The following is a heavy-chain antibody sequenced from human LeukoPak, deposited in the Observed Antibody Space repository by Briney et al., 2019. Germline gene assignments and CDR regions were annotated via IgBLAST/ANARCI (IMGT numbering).Heavy chain of an antibody. V-gene: IGHV7-4-1*02. CDR1: GYTFTNYA. Sequence: ASVKVSCKASGYTFTNYAMNWVRQATGQGLGWMGWIHPSTGNPTYAQDFTGRFVFSLDTSVSTTYLQISSLKAEDTAVYYCARAYQRLGELSLPDYWGQGTLVTVSS. D-gene: IGHD3-16*02. CDR2: IHPSTGNP. CDR3: ARAYQRLGELSLPDY. J-gene: IGHJ4*02.